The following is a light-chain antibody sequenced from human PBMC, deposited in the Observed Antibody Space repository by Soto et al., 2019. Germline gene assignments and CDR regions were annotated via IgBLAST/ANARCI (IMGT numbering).Light chain of an antibody. CDR2: DVN. V-gene: IGLV2-14*03. CDR3: TSWTTSTTMI. CDR1: RSDIGAYNF. Sequence: QCALTQPASVSGSPGQSITISCTGTRSDIGAYNFVSWYQQHPGEVPKLILYDVNVRPSGVSNRFSGSKSGNTASLTISGLQAEDEADYYCTSWTTSTTMIFGGGTQLTVL. J-gene: IGLJ7*01.